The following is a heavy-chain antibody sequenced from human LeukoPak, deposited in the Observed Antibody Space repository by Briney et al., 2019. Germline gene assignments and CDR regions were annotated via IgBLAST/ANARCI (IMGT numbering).Heavy chain of an antibody. V-gene: IGHV3-33*01. J-gene: IGHJ4*02. Sequence: GGSLRLSCAASGFTFSSYGMHWVRQAPGKGLEWVAVIWYDGSNKYYADSVKGRFTISRDNSKNTLYLQMNSLRAEDTAVYYCARDNRIVGTDYWGQGTLVTVSS. CDR3: ARDNRIVGTDY. CDR2: IWYDGSNK. D-gene: IGHD1-26*01. CDR1: GFTFSSYG.